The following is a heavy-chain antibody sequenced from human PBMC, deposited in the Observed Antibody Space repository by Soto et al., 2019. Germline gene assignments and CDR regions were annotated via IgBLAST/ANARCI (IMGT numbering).Heavy chain of an antibody. CDR3: ARAYYDFWSGSEAYYYYGMDV. J-gene: IGHJ6*02. CDR2: ISSSGSTI. Sequence: GGSLRLSCAASGFTFSDYYMSWIRQAPGKGLEWVSYISSSGSTIYYADSVKGRFTISRDNAKNSLYLQMNSLRAEDTAVYYCARAYYDFWSGSEAYYYYGMDVWGQGTTVTVSS. V-gene: IGHV3-11*01. D-gene: IGHD3-3*01. CDR1: GFTFSDYY.